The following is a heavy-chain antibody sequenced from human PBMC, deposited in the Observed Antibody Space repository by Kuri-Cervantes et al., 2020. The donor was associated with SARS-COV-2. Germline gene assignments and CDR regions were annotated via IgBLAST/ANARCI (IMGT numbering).Heavy chain of an antibody. D-gene: IGHD1-26*01. V-gene: IGHV3-48*03. CDR1: GFTFSIYE. CDR2: ISGSGSTI. CDR3: ARGVGATLIFDY. J-gene: IGHJ4*02. Sequence: AGSLTLSCAASGFTFSIYEMNWVRQAPGKGLEWVSYISGSGSTIYYADSVKGRFTISRDNANNLLSLQMNSLRAEDTAVYYCARGVGATLIFDYWGQGTLVTVSS.